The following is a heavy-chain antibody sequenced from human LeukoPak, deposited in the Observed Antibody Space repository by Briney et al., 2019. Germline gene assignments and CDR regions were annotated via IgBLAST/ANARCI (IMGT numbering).Heavy chain of an antibody. CDR1: GGTFSSYA. CDR3: ARDRHDILTGPTSGWYFDY. V-gene: IGHV1-69*13. J-gene: IGHJ4*02. CDR2: IIPIFGTA. Sequence: ASVKVSCKASGGTFSSYAISWVRQAPGQGLEWMGGIIPIFGTANYAQKFQGRVTITADESTSTAYMELSSLRSEDTAVYYCARDRHDILTGPTSGWYFDYWGQGALVTVSS. D-gene: IGHD3-9*01.